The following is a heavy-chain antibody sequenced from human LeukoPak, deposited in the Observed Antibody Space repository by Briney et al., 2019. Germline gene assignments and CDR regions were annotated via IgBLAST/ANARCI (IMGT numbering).Heavy chain of an antibody. CDR2: IYSGGST. V-gene: IGHV3-66*01. CDR3: ARDLTIFGVVNTP. Sequence: GSLRLSCAASGFTVSSNSMSWVRQAPGKGLEWVSVIYSGGSTYYADPVKGRFTISRDNSKNTLYLQMNSLRAEDTAVYYCARDLTIFGVVNTPWGQGTLVTVSS. CDR1: GFTVSSNS. J-gene: IGHJ5*02. D-gene: IGHD3-3*01.